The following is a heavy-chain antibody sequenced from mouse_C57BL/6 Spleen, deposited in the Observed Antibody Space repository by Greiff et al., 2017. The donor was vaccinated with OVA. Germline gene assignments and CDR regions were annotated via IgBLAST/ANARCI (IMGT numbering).Heavy chain of an antibody. CDR2: IDPEDGET. Sequence: VQLQQSGAELVKPGASVKLSCTASGFNIKDFYMHWVKRRTEQGLEWIGRIDPEDGETKYAPKFQGKATITADTSSNTAYLQLSSLTSEDTAVYYCARSGGLGPYYYAMDYWGQGTSVTVSS. CDR3: ARSGGLGPYYYAMDY. CDR1: GFNIKDFY. J-gene: IGHJ4*01. V-gene: IGHV14-2*01. D-gene: IGHD4-1*01.